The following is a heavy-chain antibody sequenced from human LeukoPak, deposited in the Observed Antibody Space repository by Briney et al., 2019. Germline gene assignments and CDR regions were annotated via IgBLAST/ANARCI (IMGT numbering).Heavy chain of an antibody. Sequence: SVKVSCKASGGTFSSYAISWVRQAPGQGLEWMGRIIPILGIASYAQKFQGRVTITADKSTSTAYMELSSLRSEDTAVYYCARGLDDCSGGSCYDYWGQGTLVTVSS. D-gene: IGHD2-15*01. CDR1: GGTFSSYA. J-gene: IGHJ4*02. CDR2: IIPILGIA. V-gene: IGHV1-69*04. CDR3: ARGLDDCSGGSCYDY.